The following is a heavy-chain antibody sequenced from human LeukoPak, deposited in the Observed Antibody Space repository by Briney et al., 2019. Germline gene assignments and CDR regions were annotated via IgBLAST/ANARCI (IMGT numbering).Heavy chain of an antibody. CDR2: IFYSGST. CDR1: GGSLSSNAYY. CDR3: AKDQSVDAFDI. J-gene: IGHJ3*02. D-gene: IGHD3-3*01. Sequence: SETLSLTCTVSGGSLSSNAYYWGWIRQPPGKGLEWIGSIFYSGSTYYHPSLKSRVTISVDRSRNHFSLKLSSVTAADSAVYYCAKDQSVDAFDIWGQGTMVTVSS. V-gene: IGHV4-39*07.